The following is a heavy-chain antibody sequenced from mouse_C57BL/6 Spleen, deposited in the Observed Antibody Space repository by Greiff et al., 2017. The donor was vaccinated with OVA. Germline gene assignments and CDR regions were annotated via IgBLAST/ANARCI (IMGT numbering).Heavy chain of an antibody. CDR2: INPNNGGT. J-gene: IGHJ3*01. Sequence: EVQLQQSGPELVKPGASVKISCKASGYTFTDYYMNWVKQSHGKSLEWIGDINPNNGGTSYNQKFKGKATLTVDKSSSTAYMELRSLTSEDSAVYYCARLPYYWGQGTLVTVSA. V-gene: IGHV1-26*01. CDR3: ARLPYY. CDR1: GYTFTDYY. D-gene: IGHD2-10*01.